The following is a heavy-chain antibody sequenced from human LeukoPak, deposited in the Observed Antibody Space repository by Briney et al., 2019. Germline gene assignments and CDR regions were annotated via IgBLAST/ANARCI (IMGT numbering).Heavy chain of an antibody. CDR3: AKDLGEVRYAFDI. V-gene: IGHV3-30*18. Sequence: GGSLRLSCAASGFTFSSYSMNWVRQAPGKGPEWVAIISYDGSSLYYADSVKGRFTISRDNSKNMVYLQMDSLRPEDTALYHCAKDLGEVRYAFDIWGQGTMVTVSS. CDR1: GFTFSSYS. D-gene: IGHD3-16*01. CDR2: ISYDGSSL. J-gene: IGHJ3*02.